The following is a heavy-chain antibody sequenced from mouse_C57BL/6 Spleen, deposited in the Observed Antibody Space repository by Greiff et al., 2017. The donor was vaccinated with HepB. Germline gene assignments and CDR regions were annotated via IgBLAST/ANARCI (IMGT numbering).Heavy chain of an antibody. J-gene: IGHJ2*01. D-gene: IGHD3-2*02. CDR3: TRFTAQATPFGY. V-gene: IGHV1-15*01. CDR1: GYTFTDYE. Sequence: QVHVKQSGAELVRPGASVTLSCKASGYTFTDYEMHWVKQTPVHGLEWIGAIDPETGGTAYNQKFKGKAILTADKSSSTAYMELRSLTSEDSAVYYCTRFTAQATPFGYWGQGTTLTVSS. CDR2: IDPETGGT.